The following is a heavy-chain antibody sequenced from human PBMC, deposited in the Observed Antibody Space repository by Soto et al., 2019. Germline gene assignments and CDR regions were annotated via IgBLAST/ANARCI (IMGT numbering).Heavy chain of an antibody. J-gene: IGHJ6*02. CDR2: IWHDGSKT. CDR1: GFSFSSYG. V-gene: IGHV3-33*01. Sequence: PGGSLRLSSAASGFSFSSYGMHWVRQAPGKGLEWVAVIWHDGSKTYYADSVKGRLIISRDNSKNTLYVQISSLRAEDRGVYFCARGSIVAAEYGMDVWGHGTTVTVSS. D-gene: IGHD6-13*01. CDR3: ARGSIVAAEYGMDV.